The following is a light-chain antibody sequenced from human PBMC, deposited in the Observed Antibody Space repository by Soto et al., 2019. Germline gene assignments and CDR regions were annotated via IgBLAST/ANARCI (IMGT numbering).Light chain of an antibody. CDR2: KDS. V-gene: IGLV3-27*01. CDR1: VLAKKY. Sequence: SYELTQPSSVSVSPGQTARITCSGDVLAKKYARWFQQKPGQAPVLVIYKDSERPSGIPERFSGSSSGTTVTLTISGAQVEDEADYYCDPAAGKNRGVFGGGTKLAVL. CDR3: DPAAGKNRGV. J-gene: IGLJ3*02.